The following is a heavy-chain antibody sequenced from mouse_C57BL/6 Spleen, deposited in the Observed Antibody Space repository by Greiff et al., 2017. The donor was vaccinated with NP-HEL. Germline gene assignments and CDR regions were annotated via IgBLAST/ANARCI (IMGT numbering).Heavy chain of an antibody. Sequence: VKLVESGPGLVQPSQSLSITCTVSGFSLTRYGVHWVRQSPGKGLEWLGVIWSGGSTDYNAAFISRLSISKDNSNSQVFFKMNSLQADDTAIYYCARRTTVVASYYAMDYWGQGTSVTVSS. CDR3: ARRTTVVASYYAMDY. CDR1: GFSLTRYG. D-gene: IGHD1-1*01. V-gene: IGHV2-2*01. J-gene: IGHJ4*01. CDR2: IWSGGST.